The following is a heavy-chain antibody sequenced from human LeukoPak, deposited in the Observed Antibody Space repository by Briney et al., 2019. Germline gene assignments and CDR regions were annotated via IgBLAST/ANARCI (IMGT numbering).Heavy chain of an antibody. CDR1: GFTFSSYT. D-gene: IGHD5-12*01. Sequence: GGSLRLSCAASGFTFSSYTFRWVRQAPGKGLEWVAVQDGNNKYYTDSVKGRFTISRDNSKNTLYLQMNSLRAEDTAVYYCARDDRGYSGYHFDHWGQGTLVTVSS. CDR2: QDGNNK. V-gene: IGHV3-30-3*01. J-gene: IGHJ4*02. CDR3: ARDDRGYSGYHFDH.